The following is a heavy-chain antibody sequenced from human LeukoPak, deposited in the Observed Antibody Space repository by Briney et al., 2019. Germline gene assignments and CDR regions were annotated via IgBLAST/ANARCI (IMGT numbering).Heavy chain of an antibody. Sequence: PGGSLRLSCAASEFTFSSFWMHWVRQAPGKGLVWVSRINSDGSDIRYADSVKGRFTISRDNAKNTLYLQMNSLRAEDTAVYYCARSHDNSGYFFYYGLDVWGQGTTVTVSS. CDR1: EFTFSSFW. D-gene: IGHD3-22*01. CDR3: ARSHDNSGYFFYYGLDV. CDR2: INSDGSDI. J-gene: IGHJ6*02. V-gene: IGHV3-74*01.